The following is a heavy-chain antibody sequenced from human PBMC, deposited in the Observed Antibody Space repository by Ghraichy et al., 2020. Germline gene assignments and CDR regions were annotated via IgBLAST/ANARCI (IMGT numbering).Heavy chain of an antibody. CDR3: AREETTTGGHTRTRGWYFDY. V-gene: IGHV4-31*03. D-gene: IGHD1-1*01. Sequence: SETLSLTCTVSGGSISSGGYYWSWIRQHPGKGLEWIGYIYYSGSTYYNPSLKSRVTISVDTSKNQFSLKLSSVTAADTAVYYCAREETTTGGHTRTRGWYFDYWGQGTLVTVSS. CDR1: GGSISSGGYY. CDR2: IYYSGST. J-gene: IGHJ4*02.